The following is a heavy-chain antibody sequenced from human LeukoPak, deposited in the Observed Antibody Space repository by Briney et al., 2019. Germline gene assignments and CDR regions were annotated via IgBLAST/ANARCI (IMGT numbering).Heavy chain of an antibody. D-gene: IGHD5-24*01. CDR2: INPNSGGT. CDR3: ATLEMATPPGYYYGMDV. V-gene: IGHV1-2*02. CDR1: GYTFTCYY. J-gene: IGHJ6*02. Sequence: ASVKVSCNASGYTFTCYYMHWVRQSPGQGLEWMGWINPNSGGTNYAQKFQGRVTMTRDTSISTAYMELSRLRSDDTAVYYCATLEMATPPGYYYGMDVWGQGTTVTVSS.